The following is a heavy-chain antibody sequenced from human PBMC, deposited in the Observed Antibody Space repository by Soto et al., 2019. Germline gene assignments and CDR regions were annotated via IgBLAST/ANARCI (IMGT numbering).Heavy chain of an antibody. V-gene: IGHV3-30*18. D-gene: IGHD6-19*01. Sequence: LRLSCAASGFTFSSYGMHWVRQAPGKGLEWVAVISYDGRNKYYADSVKGRFTISRDNSKNTLYLQMSSLRPEDTAVYYCVKDGSSGWPYYYGMDVWGQGTTVTVSS. CDR2: ISYDGRNK. J-gene: IGHJ6*02. CDR1: GFTFSSYG. CDR3: VKDGSSGWPYYYGMDV.